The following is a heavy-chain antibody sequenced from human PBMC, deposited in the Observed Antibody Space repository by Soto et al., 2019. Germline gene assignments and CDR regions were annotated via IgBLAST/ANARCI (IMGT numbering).Heavy chain of an antibody. Sequence: QVQLVQSGAEVKKPGSSVKVSCKASGGTFSSYTISWVRQAPGQGLEWMGRIIPILGIANYAQKFQGRVTITADKSRSTAYMELSSLRSEDTAVYYCASKLGYCSGGSCPSDNWFDPWGQGTLVTVSS. CDR2: IIPILGIA. V-gene: IGHV1-69*02. CDR3: ASKLGYCSGGSCPSDNWFDP. D-gene: IGHD2-15*01. J-gene: IGHJ5*02. CDR1: GGTFSSYT.